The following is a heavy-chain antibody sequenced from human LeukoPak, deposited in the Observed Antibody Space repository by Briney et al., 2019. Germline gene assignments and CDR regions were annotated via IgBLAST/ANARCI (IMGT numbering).Heavy chain of an antibody. V-gene: IGHV4-59*01. Sequence: SETLSLTCTVSGGSINSYYWSWIRQPPGKGLEWIGYIYYSGSTNYNPSLKSRVTISVDTSKNQFSLKLISVTAADTAVYYCARDYKYYGSGSNYYYGMDVWGQGTTVTVSS. J-gene: IGHJ6*02. CDR2: IYYSGST. CDR1: GGSINSYY. CDR3: ARDYKYYGSGSNYYYGMDV. D-gene: IGHD3-10*01.